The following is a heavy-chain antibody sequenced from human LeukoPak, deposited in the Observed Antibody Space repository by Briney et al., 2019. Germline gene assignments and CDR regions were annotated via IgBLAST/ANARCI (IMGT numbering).Heavy chain of an antibody. V-gene: IGHV4-34*01. CDR3: ARGTYYYESSGYYPYYYYYYMDV. CDR1: GGSFSSYY. Sequence: SETLSLTCAVYGGSFSSYYWSWIRQPPGKGLEWIGEINHSGSTNYNPSLKSRVTISVDTSKNQFSLKLSSVTAADTAVYYCARGTYYYESSGYYPYYYYYYMDVWGKGTTVTVSS. J-gene: IGHJ6*03. CDR2: INHSGST. D-gene: IGHD3-22*01.